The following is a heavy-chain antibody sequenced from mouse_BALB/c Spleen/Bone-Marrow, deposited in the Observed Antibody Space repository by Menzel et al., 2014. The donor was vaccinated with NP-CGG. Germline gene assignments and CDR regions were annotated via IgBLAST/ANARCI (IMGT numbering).Heavy chain of an antibody. D-gene: IGHD1-1*01. CDR1: GFNIKDTY. CDR3: ANYYYGSSNGFAY. CDR2: IDPANGNT. V-gene: IGHV14-3*02. J-gene: IGHJ3*01. Sequence: EVQLQQSGAELVKPGASVKLSCTASGFNIKDTYMHWVKQRPEQGLEWIGRIDPANGNTKYDPKFQGKATITADTSSNTAYLQLSSLTSEDTAVYYCANYYYGSSNGFAYWGQGTLVTVSA.